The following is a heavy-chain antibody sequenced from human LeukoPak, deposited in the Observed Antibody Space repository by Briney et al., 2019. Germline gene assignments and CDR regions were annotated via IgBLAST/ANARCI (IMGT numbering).Heavy chain of an antibody. CDR2: MNPNSGNT. D-gene: IGHD1-14*01. CDR3: ARAPDIRSSWYYP. CDR1: GYTFTSYD. Sequence: ASVKVSCKASGYTFTSYDINWVRQATGQGLEWMGWMNPNSGNTNYAQKFQGRVTMTRDTSISTAYMELSRLRSDDTAVYYCARAPDIRSSWYYPWGQGTLVTVSS. J-gene: IGHJ5*02. V-gene: IGHV1-8*01.